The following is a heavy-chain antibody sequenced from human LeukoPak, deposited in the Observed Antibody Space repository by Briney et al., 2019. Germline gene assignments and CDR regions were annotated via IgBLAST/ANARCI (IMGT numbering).Heavy chain of an antibody. J-gene: IGHJ3*02. Sequence: GGSLRLSCAASGFTFSTYGMHWVRQAPGKGLQWVAFIRYDGSNAYYADSVKGRFTISRDNSKNTLYLQMNSLRAEDTAVYYCAKVPVFSLTISEVVTDDAFDIWGQGTIVTVSS. CDR1: GFTFSTYG. CDR3: AKVPVFSLTISEVVTDDAFDI. CDR2: IRYDGSNA. V-gene: IGHV3-30*02. D-gene: IGHD3-3*01.